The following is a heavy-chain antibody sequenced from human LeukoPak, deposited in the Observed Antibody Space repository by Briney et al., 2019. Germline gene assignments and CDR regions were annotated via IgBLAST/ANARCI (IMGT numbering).Heavy chain of an antibody. D-gene: IGHD2-2*01. Sequence: ASVKVSCKASGGTFISYAISWVRQAPGQGLEWMGWINPNSGGTNYAQKFQGRVTMTRDTSISTAYMELSRLRSDDTAVYYCARDLVVVVPAAPPDAFDIWGQGTMVTVSS. CDR3: ARDLVVVVPAAPPDAFDI. V-gene: IGHV1-2*02. CDR2: INPNSGGT. J-gene: IGHJ3*02. CDR1: GGTFISYA.